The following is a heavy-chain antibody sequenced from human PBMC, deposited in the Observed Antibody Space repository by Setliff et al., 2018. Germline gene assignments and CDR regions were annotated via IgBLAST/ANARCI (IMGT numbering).Heavy chain of an antibody. CDR2: IYYSGST. CDR1: GGSISSSSYY. V-gene: IGHV4-39*01. D-gene: IGHD6-13*01. CDR3: ASPGIAAGTLRHPDY. Sequence: SETLSLTCTVSGGSISSSSYYWGWIRQPPGKGLEWIGSIYYSGSTYYNPSLKSRVTISVDTSKNQFSLKLSSVTAADTAVYYCASPGIAAGTLRHPDYWGQGTLVTVSS. J-gene: IGHJ4*02.